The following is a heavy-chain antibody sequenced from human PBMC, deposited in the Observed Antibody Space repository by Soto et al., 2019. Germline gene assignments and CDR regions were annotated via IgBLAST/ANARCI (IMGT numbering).Heavy chain of an antibody. CDR1: GFTFSSYA. Sequence: GGSLRLSCAASGFTFSSYAMSWVRQAPGEGLEWVSAVSHSGDNTYYADSVKGRVTISRDNSKNTLYLQMNSLRVEDTAVYYCAKDFGHYDIFIGYPTFGSWGQGTLVTVSS. J-gene: IGHJ4*02. V-gene: IGHV3-23*01. D-gene: IGHD3-9*01. CDR2: VSHSGDNT. CDR3: AKDFGHYDIFIGYPTFGS.